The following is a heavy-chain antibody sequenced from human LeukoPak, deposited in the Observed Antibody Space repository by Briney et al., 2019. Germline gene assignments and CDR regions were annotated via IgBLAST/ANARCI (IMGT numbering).Heavy chain of an antibody. Sequence: SETLSLTCTVSGDSISSNFWSWIRLPPGKGLEWIWYTYDSGSTSYDPSLKSRVTISQDTTKNQFSCKLDSVTAADTAVYYCARARPNWNPPDFWGQGTLVSVSS. V-gene: IGHV4-59*08. J-gene: IGHJ4*02. D-gene: IGHD1-1*01. CDR2: TYDSGST. CDR1: GDSISSNF. CDR3: ARARPNWNPPDF.